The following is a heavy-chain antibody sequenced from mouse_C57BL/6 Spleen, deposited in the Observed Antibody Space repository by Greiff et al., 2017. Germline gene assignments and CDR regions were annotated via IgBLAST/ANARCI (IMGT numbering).Heavy chain of an antibody. J-gene: IGHJ4*01. CDR1: GYAFSSSW. Sequence: QVQLQQSGPELVKPGASAKISCKASGYAFSSSWMNWVKQRPGKGLEWIGRIYPGDGDTNYNGKFKGKATLTADKSSSTAYMQLSSLTSEDSAVYFCARSTMDYWGQGTSVTVSS. CDR3: ARSTMDY. D-gene: IGHD6-1*01. V-gene: IGHV1-82*01. CDR2: IYPGDGDT.